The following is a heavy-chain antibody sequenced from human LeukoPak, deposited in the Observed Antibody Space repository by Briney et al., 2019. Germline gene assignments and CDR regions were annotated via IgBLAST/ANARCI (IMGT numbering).Heavy chain of an antibody. CDR1: GGTFSSYA. D-gene: IGHD3-16*01. J-gene: IGHJ3*02. V-gene: IGHV1-69*01. CDR3: AREGLGRAFDI. Sequence: ASVKVSCRASGGTFSSYAISWVRQPPGQGLEWVGGIIPVFGTANYAQKFQGRVTLTADESTSTAYMELSSLRSEDTAVYYCAREGLGRAFDIWGQGTMVTVSS. CDR2: IIPVFGTA.